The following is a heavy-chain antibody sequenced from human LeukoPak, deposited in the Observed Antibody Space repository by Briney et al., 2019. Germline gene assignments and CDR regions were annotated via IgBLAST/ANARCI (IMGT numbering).Heavy chain of an antibody. V-gene: IGHV4-38-2*02. J-gene: IGHJ4*02. Sequence: SETLSLTCTVSGYSISSGYYWGWIRQPPGKGLEWIGSIYHSGSTYYNPSLKSRVTISVDTSKNQFSLKLSSVTAADTAVYYCVWTLGYNWNDNYFDYWGQGTLVTVSS. CDR2: IYHSGST. D-gene: IGHD1-20*01. CDR1: GYSISSGYY. CDR3: VWTLGYNWNDNYFDY.